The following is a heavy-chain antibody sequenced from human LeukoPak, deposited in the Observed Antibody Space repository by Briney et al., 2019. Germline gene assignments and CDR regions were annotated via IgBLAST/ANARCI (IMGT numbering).Heavy chain of an antibody. CDR3: ARDQEMGAVDY. J-gene: IGHJ4*02. CDR1: GGSISSYY. Sequence: SETLSLTCTVSGGSISSYYWSWIRQPAGKGLEWIGRIYTSGSTNYNPSLKSRVTISVDRSKNQFSLKLSSVTAADTAVYYCARDQEMGAVDYWGQGTLVTVSS. V-gene: IGHV4-4*07. CDR2: IYTSGST. D-gene: IGHD1-26*01.